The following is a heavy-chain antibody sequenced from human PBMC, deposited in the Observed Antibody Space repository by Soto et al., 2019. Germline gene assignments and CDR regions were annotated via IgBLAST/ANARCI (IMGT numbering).Heavy chain of an antibody. J-gene: IGHJ3*02. CDR2: IYHSGST. Sequence: QVQLQESGPGLVKPSGTLSLTCAVSGGSISSSNWWSWVRQPPGKGLEWIGEIYHSGSTNYNPSLKSRVTIAVDKSKIQFSLKLSSVTAADEAVYYCAVPGIAVAGSVSAFDIWGQGTMVTVSS. D-gene: IGHD6-19*01. CDR3: AVPGIAVAGSVSAFDI. V-gene: IGHV4-4*02. CDR1: GGSISSSNW.